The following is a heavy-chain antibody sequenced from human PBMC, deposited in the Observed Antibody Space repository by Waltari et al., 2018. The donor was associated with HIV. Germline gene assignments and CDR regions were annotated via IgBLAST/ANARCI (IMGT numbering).Heavy chain of an antibody. Sequence: QVQLQESGPGLVKPSETLSLTCSVSGDSITTYFCNWIRQPPGKGLEWIGYIYYSGNANYNPSLKSRVSMSLDTSRNQFSLKLTSVTAADAAVYYCARGGTFDSAGHYLFVSWGQGTLVTVSS. D-gene: IGHD3-22*01. J-gene: IGHJ4*02. CDR1: GDSITTYF. CDR2: IYYSGNA. CDR3: ARGGTFDSAGHYLFVS. V-gene: IGHV4-59*01.